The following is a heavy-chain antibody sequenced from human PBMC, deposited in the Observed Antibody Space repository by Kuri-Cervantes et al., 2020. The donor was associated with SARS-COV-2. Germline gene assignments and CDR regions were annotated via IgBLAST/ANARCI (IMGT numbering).Heavy chain of an antibody. CDR1: GYTFTSYG. J-gene: IGHJ6*03. CDR2: ISAYNGNT. V-gene: IGHV1-18*01. D-gene: IGHD1-26*01. Sequence: ASVKVSCKASGYTFTSYGISWVRQAPGQGLEWMGWISAYNGNTNYARKFQGRVTISADKSISTAYLQWSSLKASDTAMYYCARHVGWEDYVYYYYMDVWGKGTTVTVSS. CDR3: ARHVGWEDYVYYYYMDV.